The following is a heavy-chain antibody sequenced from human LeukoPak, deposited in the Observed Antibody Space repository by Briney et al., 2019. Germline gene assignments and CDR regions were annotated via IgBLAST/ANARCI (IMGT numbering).Heavy chain of an antibody. Sequence: PSETLSLTCTVSGGSINSGSYYWSWIRQPAGKGLEWIRRIFTRGTTTYNPSLKSRVTISVDTSNNQFSLKLNSVTAADTAVYYCARDLGSGWYYAFDIWGQGTMVTVSS. V-gene: IGHV4-61*02. CDR3: ARDLGSGWYYAFDI. J-gene: IGHJ3*02. CDR2: IFTRGTT. D-gene: IGHD6-19*01. CDR1: GGSINSGSYY.